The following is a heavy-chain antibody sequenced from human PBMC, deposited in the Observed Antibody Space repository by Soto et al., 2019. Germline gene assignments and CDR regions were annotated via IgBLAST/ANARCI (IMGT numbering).Heavy chain of an antibody. CDR1: GYIFTNHY. CDR2: INPSGGST. V-gene: IGHV1-46*01. D-gene: IGHD3-22*01. J-gene: IGHJ4*02. Sequence: QVQLVQSGAEVTKPGASVKVSCKASGYIFTNHYIHWVRQAPGQGLEWMGIINPSGGSTNYLQKVQGRITMTRDTSTSTVYMELSSLRSEDTAVYFCARADYYDSSSFYYDCWGQGSLVTVSS. CDR3: ARADYYDSSSFYYDC.